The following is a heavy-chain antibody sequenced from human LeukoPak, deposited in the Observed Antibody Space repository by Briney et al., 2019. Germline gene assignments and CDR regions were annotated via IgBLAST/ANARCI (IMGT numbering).Heavy chain of an antibody. Sequence: ASVKVSCKASGYTFTSYGISWVRQAPGQGLEWMGWISAYKGNTNYAQKLQGRVTMTTDTSTSTAYMELRSLRSDDTAVYYCARDIGGIAAAGGGYWGQGTLVTVSS. V-gene: IGHV1-18*01. J-gene: IGHJ4*02. D-gene: IGHD6-13*01. CDR3: ARDIGGIAAAGGGY. CDR2: ISAYKGNT. CDR1: GYTFTSYG.